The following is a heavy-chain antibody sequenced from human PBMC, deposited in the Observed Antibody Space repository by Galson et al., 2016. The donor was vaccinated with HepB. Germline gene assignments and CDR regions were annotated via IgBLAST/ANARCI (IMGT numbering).Heavy chain of an antibody. CDR1: GYTFNGYS. D-gene: IGHD6-19*01. CDR3: AAAVAGNFDY. CDR2: ITAYNGNT. V-gene: IGHV1-18*04. J-gene: IGHJ4*02. Sequence: SVKVSCKASGYTFNGYSIHWVRQAPGQGLEWMGWITAYNGNTNYAQNLQGRVTMTTDTSTSTAYMELRSLRSDDTAVYYCAAAVAGNFDYWGQGILVTVSS.